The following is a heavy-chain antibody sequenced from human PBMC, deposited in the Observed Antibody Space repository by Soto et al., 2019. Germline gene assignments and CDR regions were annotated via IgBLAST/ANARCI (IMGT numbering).Heavy chain of an antibody. V-gene: IGHV3-53*04. D-gene: IGHD3-3*01. CDR1: GFTVSSNY. J-gene: IGHJ6*03. Sequence: GGSLRLSCAASGFTVSSNYMSWVRQAPGKGLEWVSVIYSGGSTYYADSVKGRFTISRHNSKNTLYLQMNSLRAEDTAVYYCASLVLEEEYYYYMDVWRKRNTVTVSS. CDR3: ASLVLEEEYYYYMDV. CDR2: IYSGGST.